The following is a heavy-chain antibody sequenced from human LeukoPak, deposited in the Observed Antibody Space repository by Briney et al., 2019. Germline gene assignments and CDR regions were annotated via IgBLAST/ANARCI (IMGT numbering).Heavy chain of an antibody. CDR3: ARDRDYYDSSGCDY. D-gene: IGHD3-22*01. J-gene: IGHJ4*02. V-gene: IGHV1-2*02. Sequence: ASVKVSCKASGYTFTGYYMHWVRQAPGQGLEWMGRIIPIFGTANYAQKFQGRVTMTRDTSISTAYMELSRLRSDDTAVYYCARDRDYYDSSGCDYWGQGTLVTVSS. CDR2: IIPIFGTA. CDR1: GYTFTGYY.